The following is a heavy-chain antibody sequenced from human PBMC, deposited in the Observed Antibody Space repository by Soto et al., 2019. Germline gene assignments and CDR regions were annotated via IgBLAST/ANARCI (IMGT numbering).Heavy chain of an antibody. CDR2: IYPGDSDT. CDR3: ARHLKGYSSSFYGMDV. D-gene: IGHD6-13*01. CDR1: GYSFTSYW. V-gene: IGHV5-51*01. Sequence: GESLKISCKGSGYSFTSYWIGWVRQMPGKGLEWMGIIYPGDSDTRYSPSFQGQVTISADKSISTAYLQWSSLKASDTAMYYCARHLKGYSSSFYGMDVWGQGTTVTVSS. J-gene: IGHJ6*02.